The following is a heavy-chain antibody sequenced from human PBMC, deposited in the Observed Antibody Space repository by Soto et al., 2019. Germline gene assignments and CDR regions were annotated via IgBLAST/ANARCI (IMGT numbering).Heavy chain of an antibody. CDR1: GYSFTDYH. CDR2: INPKSGGT. J-gene: IGHJ6*02. Sequence: ASVKVSCKASGYSFTDYHIHWVRQAPGQGLEWLGRINPKSGGTSTAQKFQGWVTMTTDTSISTASMELTRLTSDDTAIYYCARGDSTDCSNGVCSFFYYYGMDVWGQGTTVTVSS. CDR3: ARGDSTDCSNGVCSFFYYYGMDV. V-gene: IGHV1-2*04. D-gene: IGHD2-8*01.